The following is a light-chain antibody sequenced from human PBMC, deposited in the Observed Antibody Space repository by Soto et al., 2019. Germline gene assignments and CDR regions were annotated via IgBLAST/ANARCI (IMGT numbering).Light chain of an antibody. J-gene: IGLJ1*01. CDR1: SSNIGRNS. V-gene: IGLV1-44*01. CDR3: AAWDDSLNLYV. CDR2: SNN. Sequence: QSVLTQPPSASGTPGQRVTISCSGSSSNIGRNSVNWYQQLPGAAPTLLTHSNNQRPSGVPDRFSGSKSGTSASLAISGLQSGDEADYYCAAWDDSLNLYVFGTGTKLTVL.